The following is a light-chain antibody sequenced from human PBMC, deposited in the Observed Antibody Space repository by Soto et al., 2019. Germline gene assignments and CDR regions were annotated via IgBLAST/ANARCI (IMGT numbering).Light chain of an antibody. CDR3: SSYTTSRAYV. J-gene: IGLJ1*01. CDR1: SSDVGAYNY. CDR2: EVS. Sequence: QSALTQPASVSRSPGQSITISCTGTSSDVGAYNYVSWYQQQSGKAPKLMIHEVSNRPSGVSNRFSGSKSGNTASLTISGLQAEDEADYYRSSYTTSRAYVFGIGTKVTVL. V-gene: IGLV2-14*01.